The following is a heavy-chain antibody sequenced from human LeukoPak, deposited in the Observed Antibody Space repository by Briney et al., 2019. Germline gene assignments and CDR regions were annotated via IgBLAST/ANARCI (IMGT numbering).Heavy chain of an antibody. D-gene: IGHD3-10*01. J-gene: IGHJ4*02. CDR1: RFTFRNYG. V-gene: IGHV3-30*02. CDR2: IRYDGSIK. CDR3: AKDVNVGGDYFDY. Sequence: TGGSLRLSCAASRFTFRNYGMHWVRLAPGKGLEWVAFIRYDGSIKYYVDSVKGRFTVSRDNSKNTLYLQMNSLRAEDTAAYYCAKDVNVGGDYFDYWGQGTLVTVSS.